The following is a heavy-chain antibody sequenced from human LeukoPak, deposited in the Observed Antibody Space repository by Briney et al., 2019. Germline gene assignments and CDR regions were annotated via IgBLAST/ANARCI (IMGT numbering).Heavy chain of an antibody. V-gene: IGHV3-7*03. CDR2: IKEDGTET. J-gene: IGHJ4*02. CDR3: AKEGRSLQTY. CDR1: GFTISGSW. Sequence: GGSLRLSCVASGFTISGSWMSWVRLAPGKGLEWVANIKEDGTETYYVDSVKGRFTISRDNAKNSLYLQMNSLRVEDTAVYYCAKEGRSLQTYWGQGTLVTVSS. D-gene: IGHD5-24*01.